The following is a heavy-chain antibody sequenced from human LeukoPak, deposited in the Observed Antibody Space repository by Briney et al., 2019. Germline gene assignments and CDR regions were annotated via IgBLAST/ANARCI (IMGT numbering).Heavy chain of an antibody. CDR1: GFSFSTCS. V-gene: IGHV3-21*01. Sequence: KTGGSLRLSCAASGFSFSTCSMNWVRQAPGKGLEWVSSISSSSAHIFYADSVKGRFSISRDNAKNSLYLQMNSLRVEDTAVYYCTSRYCTTTNCYSFDIWGQGTMVTVSS. CDR3: TSRYCTTTNCYSFDI. J-gene: IGHJ3*02. D-gene: IGHD2-2*01. CDR2: ISSSSAHI.